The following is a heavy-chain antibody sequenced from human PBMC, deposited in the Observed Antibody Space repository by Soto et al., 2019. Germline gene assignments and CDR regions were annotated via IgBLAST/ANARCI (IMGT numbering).Heavy chain of an antibody. V-gene: IGHV3-23*01. Sequence: LRLSCAASGFTFSSYAMSWVRQAPGKGLEWVSAISGSGGSTYYADSVKGRFTISRDNSKNTLYLQMNSLRAEDTAVYYCAKFQRDIVVVVAATPTSGYYYGMDVWGQGTTVTVSS. CDR1: GFTFSSYA. D-gene: IGHD2-15*01. CDR3: AKFQRDIVVVVAATPTSGYYYGMDV. CDR2: ISGSGGST. J-gene: IGHJ6*02.